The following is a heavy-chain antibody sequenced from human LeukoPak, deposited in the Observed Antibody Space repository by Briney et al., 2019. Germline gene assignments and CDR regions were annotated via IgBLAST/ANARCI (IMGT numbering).Heavy chain of an antibody. CDR1: GFTFSDYF. V-gene: IGHV3-21*01. J-gene: IGHJ3*02. Sequence: GGSLRLSCAASGFTFSDYFMNWVRQAPGKGLEWVSSMSRSSSYIYYADSVKGRLSISRDNSKDTVFLQMNSLKVEDTAVYYCAKEGDSSGHCGVFDIWGQGTVVSVSS. CDR3: AKEGDSSGHCGVFDI. CDR2: MSRSSSYI. D-gene: IGHD3-22*01.